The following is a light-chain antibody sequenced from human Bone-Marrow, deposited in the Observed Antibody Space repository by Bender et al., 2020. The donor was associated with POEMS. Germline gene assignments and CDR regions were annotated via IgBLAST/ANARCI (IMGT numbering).Light chain of an antibody. Sequence: QSVLTQPPSVSGAPGKRVTISCSGSSSNIENHGVNWYQQLPGEAPKLLIYYDDLLTPGVSDRFSASKSGTSASLAISELQSEDEALYYCSAWDDSLSGWVFGGGTKLTVL. CDR1: SSNIENHG. CDR3: SAWDDSLSGWV. J-gene: IGLJ3*02. CDR2: YDD. V-gene: IGLV1-36*01.